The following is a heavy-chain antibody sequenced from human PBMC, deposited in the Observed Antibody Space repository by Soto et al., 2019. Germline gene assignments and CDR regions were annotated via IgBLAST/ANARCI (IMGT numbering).Heavy chain of an antibody. V-gene: IGHV4-61*01. CDR3: AMAANCRFLGA. CDR1: GGSVSSGTYY. D-gene: IGHD5-12*01. J-gene: IGHJ5*02. Sequence: QVQLQESGPGLVTPSETLSLTCTVSGGSVSSGTYYWSWIRQPPGKGLEWIGNISSRGSTNYKPPLNSPVTMSVDPSKNQCSLKITSVTAADTAVCYCAMAANCRFLGACGQGPLVTVSS. CDR2: ISSRGST.